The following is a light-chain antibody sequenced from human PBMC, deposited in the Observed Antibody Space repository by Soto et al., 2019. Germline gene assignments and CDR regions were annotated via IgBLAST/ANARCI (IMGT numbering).Light chain of an antibody. CDR1: QSVSSSY. Sequence: VLTHSPGTLSFSPWERATLSCRAGQSVSSSYLAWYQQKPGQAPRLLIYGASSRATGIPDRFSGSGSGTDFTLTISRLEPEDFAVYYCQHYGKSPQITFGQGTRLEIK. V-gene: IGKV3-20*01. CDR2: GAS. J-gene: IGKJ5*01. CDR3: QHYGKSPQIT.